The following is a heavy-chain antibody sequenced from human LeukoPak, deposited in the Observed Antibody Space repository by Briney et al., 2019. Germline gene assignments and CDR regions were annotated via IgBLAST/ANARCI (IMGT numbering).Heavy chain of an antibody. CDR2: INPDGSTT. V-gene: IGHV3-74*01. CDR1: GFTLSTYW. CDR3: ARVGVGMYHFDH. Sequence: GRSLRLSCAASGFTLSTYWMHWVRQAPGKGLVWVSRINPDGSTTTYADSVEGRFTISRDNAKNTLYLQMSSLRAEDTAVYYCARVGVGMYHFDHWGQGTLVTVSS. J-gene: IGHJ4*02. D-gene: IGHD2-2*01.